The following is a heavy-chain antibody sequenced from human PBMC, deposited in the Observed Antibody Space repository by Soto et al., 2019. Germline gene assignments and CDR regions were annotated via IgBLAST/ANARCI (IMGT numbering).Heavy chain of an antibody. Sequence: GGSLRLSCAASGFTFSSYAVSWVRQAPGKGPEWISSISGSGSTIYYADSVKGRFTISRDNSKNTLYLQMSSLKASDTAMYYCARRGQYCGTSTCRFDPWGQGTLVTVSS. CDR1: GFTFSSYA. J-gene: IGHJ5*02. V-gene: IGHV3-23*01. CDR2: ISGSGSTI. D-gene: IGHD2-21*01. CDR3: ARRGQYCGTSTCRFDP.